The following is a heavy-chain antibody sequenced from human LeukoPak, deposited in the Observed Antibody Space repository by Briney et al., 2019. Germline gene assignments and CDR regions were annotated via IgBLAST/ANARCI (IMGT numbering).Heavy chain of an antibody. Sequence: ASVKLCCTVSGYTLTELSMHWVRQAPGKGLEWMGGFDPEDGETIYAQKFQGRVTMTEDTSTDTAYMELSSLRSEDTAVYYCATEPQGGGWYDYWGKGTMVAVSS. D-gene: IGHD6-19*01. V-gene: IGHV1-24*01. CDR3: ATEPQGGGWYDY. J-gene: IGHJ4*02. CDR2: FDPEDGET. CDR1: GYTLTELS.